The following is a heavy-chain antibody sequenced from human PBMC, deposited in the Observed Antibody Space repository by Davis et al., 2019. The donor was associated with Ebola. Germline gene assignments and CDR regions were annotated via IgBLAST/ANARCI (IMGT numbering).Heavy chain of an antibody. CDR1: GFTFSGSG. CDR3: ARTSVPYGDYAVVYYYYGMDV. J-gene: IGHJ6*02. D-gene: IGHD4-17*01. V-gene: IGHV3-73*01. Sequence: PGGSLRLSCAASGFTFSGSGIHWVRQASGKGLEWVGRVKSNANSYATAYAASVKGRFTISRDDSKNTAYLQMNSLKTEDTAVYYCARTSVPYGDYAVVYYYYGMDVWGQGTTVTVSS. CDR2: VKSNANSYAT.